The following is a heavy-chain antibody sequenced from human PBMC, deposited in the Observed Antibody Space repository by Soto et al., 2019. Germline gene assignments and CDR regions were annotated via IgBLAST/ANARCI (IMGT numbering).Heavy chain of an antibody. D-gene: IGHD6-13*01. J-gene: IGHJ4*02. CDR2: IYTSGST. Sequence: SETLSLTCTVSGGSISSYYWSWIRQPAGKGLEWIGRIYTSGSTIYNPSLKSRVTMSLDTSKNQFSLKLSSMTAADTAVYYCSRERAAVGNYFDYWGQGTLVTVSS. CDR1: GGSISSYY. CDR3: SRERAAVGNYFDY. V-gene: IGHV4-4*07.